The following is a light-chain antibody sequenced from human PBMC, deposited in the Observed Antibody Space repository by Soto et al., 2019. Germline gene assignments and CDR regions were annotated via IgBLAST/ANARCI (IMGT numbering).Light chain of an antibody. CDR2: KAS. Sequence: DIQMTQSPSTLSASVGDRVTITCLASQSLNNWLAWYQQKPGKAPKLLIYKASSLESGVPSRFSGSGSGTEFTLIISSLQPDDFATYYCQQYNSYSSTFGQGTKVEIK. CDR3: QQYNSYSST. CDR1: QSLNNW. J-gene: IGKJ1*01. V-gene: IGKV1-5*03.